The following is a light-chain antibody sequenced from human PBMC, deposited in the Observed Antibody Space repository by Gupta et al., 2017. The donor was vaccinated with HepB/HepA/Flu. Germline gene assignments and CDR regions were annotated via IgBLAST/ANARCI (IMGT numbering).Light chain of an antibody. CDR1: EHISNW. Sequence: DIQMTQYPSSLSASVGDRVTITCRASEHISNWLAWYQQKPDKAPKSLIYGASTLRSGVPSRFSGSVSGTDFTLTISSLQPEDFAVYYCQQYDTYPPTFGQGTRLDIK. J-gene: IGKJ5*01. V-gene: IGKV1D-16*01. CDR3: QQYDTYPPT. CDR2: GAS.